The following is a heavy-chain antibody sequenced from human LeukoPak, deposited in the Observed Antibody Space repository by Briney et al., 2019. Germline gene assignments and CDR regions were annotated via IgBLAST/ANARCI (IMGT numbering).Heavy chain of an antibody. V-gene: IGHV3-9*03. Sequence: GGSLRLSCAASGFTFDDYAMHWVRQAPGKGLEWVSGISWNSGSIGYADSVKGRFTISRDNAKNSLYLQMNSLRAEDMALYYCAKDISVGMIAAFDYWGQGTLVTVSS. CDR3: AKDISVGMIAAFDY. CDR2: ISWNSGSI. D-gene: IGHD2-21*01. J-gene: IGHJ4*02. CDR1: GFTFDDYA.